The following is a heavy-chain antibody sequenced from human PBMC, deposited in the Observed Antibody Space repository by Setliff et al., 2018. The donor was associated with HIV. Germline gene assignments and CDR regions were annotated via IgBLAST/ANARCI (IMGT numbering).Heavy chain of an antibody. V-gene: IGHV4-31*03. D-gene: IGHD6-6*01. CDR2: SYHSGSP. CDR3: ARMGAARPLYYYGMDV. Sequence: SETLSLTCSVFRGSLSSGGYYWSWIRQHPGKGLEWIGYSYHSGSPSYNPSLKSRTTISVDTSKNEFSLKLSSVTAADTVVYYCARMGAARPLYYYGMDVWGRGTTVTVSS. CDR1: RGSLSSGGYY. J-gene: IGHJ6*02.